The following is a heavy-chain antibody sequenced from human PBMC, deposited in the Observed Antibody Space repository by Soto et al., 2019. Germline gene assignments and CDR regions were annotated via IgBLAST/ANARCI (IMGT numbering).Heavy chain of an antibody. CDR1: GFTFSSYG. J-gene: IGHJ4*02. V-gene: IGHV3-30*18. CDR2: ISYDGSNK. Sequence: QVQLVESGGGVVQPGRSLRLSCAASGFTFSSYGMHWVRQAPGKGLEWVAVISYDGSNKYYADSVKGRFTISRDNSKNTLYLQMNSLRAEDTAVYYCAKDRYSSGWYAADYWGQGTLVTVSS. CDR3: AKDRYSSGWYAADY. D-gene: IGHD6-19*01.